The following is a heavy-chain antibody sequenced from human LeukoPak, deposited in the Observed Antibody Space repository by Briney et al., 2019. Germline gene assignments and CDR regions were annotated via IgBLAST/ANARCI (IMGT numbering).Heavy chain of an antibody. Sequence: SGPALVKPTQTLTLTCNFSGFSLTTSGMIVNWIRQPPGKALEWLARIDWDDDKYYTPSLKKRLTISKDTSKNHVVLRLTNMDPADTATYYCARSFNPGHSSRQALDYWGQGALVTVSS. CDR2: IDWDDDK. CDR3: ARSFNPGHSSRQALDY. D-gene: IGHD6-19*01. V-gene: IGHV2-70*11. CDR1: GFSLTTSGMI. J-gene: IGHJ4*02.